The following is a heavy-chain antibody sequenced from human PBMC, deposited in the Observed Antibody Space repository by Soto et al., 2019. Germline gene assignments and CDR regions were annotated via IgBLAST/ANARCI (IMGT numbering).Heavy chain of an antibody. CDR2: LYYGGST. CDR3: ARQLPVGATSWFDP. Sequence: SETLSLTCSVSGGSINSDDSFWGWVRQSPGKGLEWIGSLYYGGSTFYNPSLKSRVTISLDTSKNQFSLRLTSVTAADTAIHYCARQLPVGATSWFDPWGQGTLVTVSS. V-gene: IGHV4-39*01. CDR1: GGSINSDDSF. J-gene: IGHJ5*02. D-gene: IGHD1-26*01.